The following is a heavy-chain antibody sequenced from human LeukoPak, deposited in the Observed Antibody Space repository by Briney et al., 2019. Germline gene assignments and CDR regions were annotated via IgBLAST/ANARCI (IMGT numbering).Heavy chain of an antibody. CDR2: ISSSGSTI. CDR1: GFTFSSYE. Sequence: PGGSLRLSCAASGFTFSSYEMNWVRQAPGKGLEWVSYISSSGSTIYYADSVKGRFTIPRDNAKNSLFLQVNSLRAEDTAVYYCARVLRYCSGGNCYSGGLGYMDVWGKGTTVTISS. V-gene: IGHV3-48*03. J-gene: IGHJ6*03. D-gene: IGHD2-15*01. CDR3: ARVLRYCSGGNCYSGGLGYMDV.